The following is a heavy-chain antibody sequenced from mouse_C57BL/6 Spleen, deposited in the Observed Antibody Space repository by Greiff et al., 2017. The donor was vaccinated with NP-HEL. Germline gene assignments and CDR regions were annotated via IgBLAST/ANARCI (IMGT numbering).Heavy chain of an antibody. V-gene: IGHV5-17*01. J-gene: IGHJ4*01. D-gene: IGHD1-1*01. CDR2: ISSGSSTI. CDR1: GFTFSDYG. CDR3: AITTVVPYAMDY. Sequence: EVKLVESGGGLVKPGGSLKLSCAASGFTFSDYGMHWVRQAPEKGLEWVAYISSGSSTIYYADPVKGRFTISRDNAKNTLFLPMTSLRSEDTAMYYCAITTVVPYAMDYWGQGTTVTVSS.